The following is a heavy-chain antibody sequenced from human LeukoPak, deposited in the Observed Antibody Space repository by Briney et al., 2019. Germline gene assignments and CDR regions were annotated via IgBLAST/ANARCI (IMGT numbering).Heavy chain of an antibody. D-gene: IGHD2-2*01. J-gene: IGHJ4*02. CDR1: GFTFSSYG. CDR3: AAPSSTSQPEDY. Sequence: GGSLRLSCAASGFTFSSYGMHWVRQAPGKGLEWVAVISYDGSNKYYADSVKGRFTISRDNSKNTLYLQMNSLRAEDTAVYYCAAPSSTSQPEDYWGQGTLVTVSS. V-gene: IGHV3-30*03. CDR2: ISYDGSNK.